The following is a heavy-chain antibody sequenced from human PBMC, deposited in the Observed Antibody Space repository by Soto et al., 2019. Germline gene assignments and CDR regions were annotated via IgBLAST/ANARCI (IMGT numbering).Heavy chain of an antibody. J-gene: IGHJ4*02. CDR2: IYYSGST. CDR3: ARGYCSGGSCYHDY. D-gene: IGHD2-15*01. Sequence: SETLSLTCTVSGGSIISSGYYWGWVRQPPGKGLEWIGSIYYSGSTYYNPSLKSRVTISVDTSKNQFSLKLSSVTAADAAVHYCARGYCSGGSCYHDYWGQGTLVTVSS. CDR1: GGSIISSGYY. V-gene: IGHV4-39*01.